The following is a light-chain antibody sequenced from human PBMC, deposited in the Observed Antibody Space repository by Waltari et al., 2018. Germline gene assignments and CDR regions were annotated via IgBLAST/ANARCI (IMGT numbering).Light chain of an antibody. CDR3: SSRDSSASHVL. CDR2: GKN. CDR1: SLRTSY. Sequence: SSELTQDPAVSVALGQTVRITCQGASLRTSYASWYQQKSGQAPILVLFGKNKRPSGIPDRFSGYNSETTTSLTITGAQAEDEADYYCSSRDSSASHVLFAGGIKLTVL. V-gene: IGLV3-19*01. J-gene: IGLJ2*01.